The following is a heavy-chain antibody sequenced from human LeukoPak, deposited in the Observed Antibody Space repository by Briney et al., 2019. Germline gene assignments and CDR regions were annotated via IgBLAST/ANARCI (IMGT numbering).Heavy chain of an antibody. CDR2: ISAYNGNT. V-gene: IGHV1-18*01. CDR3: ARVRPLYSSSWIDY. D-gene: IGHD6-13*01. Sequence: ASVKVSCKASGYTFTGYGISWVRQAPGQGLEWMGWISAYNGNTNYAQKLQGRVTMTTDTSTSTAYMELRSLRSDDTAVYYCARVRPLYSSSWIDYWGQGTLVTVSS. J-gene: IGHJ4*02. CDR1: GYTFTGYG.